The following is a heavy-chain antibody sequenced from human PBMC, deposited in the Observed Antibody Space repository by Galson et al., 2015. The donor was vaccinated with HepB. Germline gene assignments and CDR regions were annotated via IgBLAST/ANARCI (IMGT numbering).Heavy chain of an antibody. D-gene: IGHD3-10*01. V-gene: IGHV1-58*02. CDR3: AATPWYYYGSGSPFDY. Sequence: SVKVSCKASGFTFTSSAMQWVRQARGQRLEWIGWIVVGSGNTNYAQKFQERVTITRDMSTSTAYMELSSLRSEDTAVYYCAATPWYYYGSGSPFDYWGQGTLVTVSS. CDR1: GFTFTSSA. J-gene: IGHJ4*02. CDR2: IVVGSGNT.